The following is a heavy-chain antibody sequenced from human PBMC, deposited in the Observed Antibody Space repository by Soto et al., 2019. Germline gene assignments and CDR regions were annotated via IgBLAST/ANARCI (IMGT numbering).Heavy chain of an antibody. CDR3: ARWRPWELKGNYFDY. V-gene: IGHV3-11*06. Sequence: GVLRLSCAASGFTFSDYYMSWIRQAPGKGLEWVSYISSSSSYTNYADSVKGRFTISRDNAKNSLYLQMNSLRAEDTAVYYCARWRPWELKGNYFDYWGQGTLVTVSS. J-gene: IGHJ4*02. D-gene: IGHD1-26*01. CDR2: ISSSSSYT. CDR1: GFTFSDYY.